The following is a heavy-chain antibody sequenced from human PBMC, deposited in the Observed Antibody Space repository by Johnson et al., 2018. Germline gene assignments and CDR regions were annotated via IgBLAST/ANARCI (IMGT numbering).Heavy chain of an antibody. CDR2: ISGGGGST. J-gene: IGHJ4*02. Sequence: VQLVQSGGGLVQPGGSLRLSCAASGFSFSSYALTWVRQAPGKGLEWVSGISGGGGSTYYADSVKGRFTISRDNSKNTLFLQMNSLRAEDPAIYYCTAGGGYDDYGSLGFWGQGTLVTVSS. CDR1: GFSFSSYA. D-gene: IGHD4-17*01. CDR3: TAGGGYDDYGSLGF. V-gene: IGHV3-23*04.